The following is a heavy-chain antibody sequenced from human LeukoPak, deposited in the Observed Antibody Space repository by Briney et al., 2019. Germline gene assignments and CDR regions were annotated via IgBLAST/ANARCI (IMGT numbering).Heavy chain of an antibody. J-gene: IGHJ4*02. CDR3: ASFENTATKTRNDY. D-gene: IGHD5-18*01. Sequence: GGSLRLSCAASGFTFSSYGMHWVRQAPGKGLEWVAVISYDGSNKYYADSVKGRFTISRDNSKNTLYLQMNSLRAEDTAVYYCASFENTATKTRNDYWGQGTLVTVSS. V-gene: IGHV3-30*03. CDR1: GFTFSSYG. CDR2: ISYDGSNK.